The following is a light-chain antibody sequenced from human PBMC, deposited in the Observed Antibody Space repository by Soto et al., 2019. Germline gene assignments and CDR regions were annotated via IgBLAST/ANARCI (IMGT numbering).Light chain of an antibody. Sequence: EIVLTQSPGTLSLSPGERATLYCRASQSVGSNYLAWYQQKPGQAPRVLIYGASSRAIGIPDRSSGSGSGAAFPPTITSLDPANFAVYYCQQYTTSPFTFGPGTKVDIK. CDR1: QSVGSNY. CDR3: QQYTTSPFT. J-gene: IGKJ3*01. V-gene: IGKV3-20*01. CDR2: GAS.